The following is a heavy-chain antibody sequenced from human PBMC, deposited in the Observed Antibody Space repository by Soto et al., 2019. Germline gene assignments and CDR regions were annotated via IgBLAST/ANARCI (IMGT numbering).Heavy chain of an antibody. CDR3: ARGDSTSHYYYYGMDV. J-gene: IGHJ6*02. Sequence: GASVKVSCKASGYTFTGYYMHWVRQAPGQGLEWMGWINPNSGGTNYAQKFQGWVTMTRDTSISTAYMELSRLRSDDTAVYYCARGDSTSHYYYYGMDVWGQGTTVTVSS. V-gene: IGHV1-2*04. D-gene: IGHD2-2*01. CDR1: GYTFTGYY. CDR2: INPNSGGT.